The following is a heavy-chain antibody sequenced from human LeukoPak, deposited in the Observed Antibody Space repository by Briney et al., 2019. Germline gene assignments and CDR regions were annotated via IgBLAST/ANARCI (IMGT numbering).Heavy chain of an antibody. CDR3: AIGRPTADFYYGLDV. CDR2: ISGGGGTT. V-gene: IGHV3-23*01. CDR1: GFTFSSYA. Sequence: GGSLRLSCAVSGFTFSSYAMTWVRQGPGKGLEWVSGISGGGGTTFYTDSVRGRCTISRDNSENTVYLQMNSLRAEDTAVYYCAIGRPTADFYYGLDVWGQGTTVTVSS. D-gene: IGHD4-17*01. J-gene: IGHJ6*02.